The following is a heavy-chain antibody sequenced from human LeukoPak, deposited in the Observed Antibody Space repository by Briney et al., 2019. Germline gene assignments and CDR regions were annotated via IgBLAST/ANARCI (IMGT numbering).Heavy chain of an antibody. V-gene: IGHV4-59*01. J-gene: IGHJ4*02. D-gene: IGHD3-22*01. CDR2: VFYSGST. CDR1: DDSIKNYF. CDR3: ARGTRRYYDGSGYYYGEFDY. Sequence: SETLSLTCTVSDDSIKNYFWTWIRQSPGKGLEWIGFVFYSGSTSYNPSLRSRLTMSVDTSKSQFSLNLKSVTAADTAVYYCARGTRRYYDGSGYYYGEFDYWGQGILVTVSS.